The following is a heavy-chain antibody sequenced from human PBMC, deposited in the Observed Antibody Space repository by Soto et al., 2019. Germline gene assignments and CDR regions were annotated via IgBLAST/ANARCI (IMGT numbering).Heavy chain of an antibody. CDR2: IYWDDDK. D-gene: IGHD2-15*01. J-gene: IGHJ4*02. CDR3: AHRQRTVVVGAPFDL. V-gene: IGHV2-5*02. CDR1: GVSLSTSGEG. Sequence: QITLRESGPTLVQPTQTLTLTCTLSGVSLSTSGEGVGWIRQPPGKALEWLALIYWDDDKRFSPSLKSRFAITRDISKNQVVMTMTDMAPEDTAIYYCAHRQRTVVVGAPFDLWGQGSQVTVSS.